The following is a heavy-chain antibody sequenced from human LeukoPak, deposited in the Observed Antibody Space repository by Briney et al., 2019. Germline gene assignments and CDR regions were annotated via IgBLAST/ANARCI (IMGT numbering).Heavy chain of an antibody. CDR3: ARGYGDYGHYYYGMDV. D-gene: IGHD4-17*01. CDR1: GGTFSSYA. J-gene: IGHJ6*02. V-gene: IGHV1-69*04. CDR2: IIPILGIA. Sequence: ASVKVSCKASGGTFSSYAISWVRQAPGQGLEWMRRIIPILGIANYAQKFQGRVTITADKSTSTAYMELSSLRSEDTAVYYCARGYGDYGHYYYGMDVWGQGTTVTVSS.